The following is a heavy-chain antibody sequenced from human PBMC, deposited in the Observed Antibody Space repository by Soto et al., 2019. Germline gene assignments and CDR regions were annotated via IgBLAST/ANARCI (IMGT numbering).Heavy chain of an antibody. J-gene: IGHJ4*02. CDR1: GFPFSSFA. V-gene: IGHV3-23*01. CDR2: ISGSGGST. CDR3: AKDKGVLRYFD. Sequence: GGSLRLSCAASGFPFSSFALGWAPQAPGKGLEWVSAISGSGGSTYYADSVKGRFTISRDNSKNTLYLQMNSLRAEDTAVYYCAKDKGVLRYFDWLQGTLVTVSS. D-gene: IGHD3-9*01.